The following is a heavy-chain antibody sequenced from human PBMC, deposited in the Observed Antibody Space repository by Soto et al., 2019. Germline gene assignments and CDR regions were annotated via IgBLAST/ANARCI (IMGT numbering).Heavy chain of an antibody. D-gene: IGHD3-10*01. CDR1: GYTFTGYY. J-gene: IGHJ5*02. CDR3: ARDPSGVSAQLNWFDP. CDR2: IDPNSGGT. V-gene: IGHV1-2*02. Sequence: RASVEVSCKASGYTFTGYYMHWVRQAPGQGLEWMGWIDPNSGGTNYAQKFLGRVTMTRDTSISTAYMEVTSLNSDDTAVYYCARDPSGVSAQLNWFDPWGQGTLVTVSS.